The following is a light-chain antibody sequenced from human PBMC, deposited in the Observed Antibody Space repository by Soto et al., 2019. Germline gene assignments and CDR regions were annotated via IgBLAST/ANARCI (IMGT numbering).Light chain of an antibody. J-gene: IGKJ4*01. CDR3: QQYGDSPLT. CDR1: QSVSSYTS. V-gene: IGKV3-20*01. CDR2: GAS. Sequence: EIVLTQSPGTLSLSPGERAALSCRASQSVSSYTSLAWYQQKTGQAPRLLIYGASSSAVGVPDRFSGSGSGTDFTLTISRLEPEDFAVYYCQQYGDSPLTFGGGTKVE.